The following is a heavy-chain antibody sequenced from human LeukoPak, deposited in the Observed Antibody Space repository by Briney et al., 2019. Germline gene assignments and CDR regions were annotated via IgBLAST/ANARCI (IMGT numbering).Heavy chain of an antibody. V-gene: IGHV4-59*08. Sequence: SETLSLTCTVSGGSISSYYWSWIRQPPGKGPEWIGYIYYSGSTNYNPSLKSRVTISVDTSKNQFSLKLSSVTAADTAVYYCARPYSSGWPDAFDIWGQGTMVTVSS. J-gene: IGHJ3*02. CDR3: ARPYSSGWPDAFDI. D-gene: IGHD6-19*01. CDR1: GGSISSYY. CDR2: IYYSGST.